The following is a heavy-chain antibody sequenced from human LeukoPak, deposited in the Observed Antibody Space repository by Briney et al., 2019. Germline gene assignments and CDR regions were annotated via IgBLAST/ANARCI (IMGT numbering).Heavy chain of an antibody. CDR3: AKRRDGYNFAIDY. V-gene: IGHV3-74*01. D-gene: IGHD5-24*01. CDR1: GFTFSTYW. CDR2: ISSDGSIT. J-gene: IGHJ4*02. Sequence: RGSLRLSCAASGFTFSTYWMHWVRQAPGKGLVWVSRISSDGSITSHADSVKGRFTISRDNAKNTLYLQMNSLRAEDTAVYYCAKRRDGYNFAIDYWGQGTLVTVSS.